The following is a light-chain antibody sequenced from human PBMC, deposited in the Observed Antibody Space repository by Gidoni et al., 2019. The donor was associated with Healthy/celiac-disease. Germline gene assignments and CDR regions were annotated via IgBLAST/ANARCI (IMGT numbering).Light chain of an antibody. V-gene: IGKV4-1*01. CDR1: QSVLYSSNNKNY. Sequence: IVTTQYPDSLHVSLSESATLNCKASQSVLYSSNNKNYLDWYQQKPGQPPKLLIYGASTRESGVPDRFSGSGSGTDFTLTISSLQAEDVAVYYCQQYYSTPLTFGGGTKVEIK. CDR2: GAS. CDR3: QQYYSTPLT. J-gene: IGKJ4*01.